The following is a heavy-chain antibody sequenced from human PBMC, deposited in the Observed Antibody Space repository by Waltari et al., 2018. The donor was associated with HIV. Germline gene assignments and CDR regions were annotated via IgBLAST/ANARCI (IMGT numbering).Heavy chain of an antibody. CDR1: GYTFTSYG. V-gene: IGHV1-18*01. J-gene: IGHJ6*02. Sequence: QVQLVQSGAEVKKPGASVKVSCKASGYTFTSYGISWVRQAPGQGLEWMGWSSAYNGNTNYAQKLQGRVTMTTDTSTSTAYMELRSLRSDDTAVYYCARPIVVVPAAIRFDYYGMDVWGQGTTVTVSS. CDR3: ARPIVVVPAAIRFDYYGMDV. CDR2: SSAYNGNT. D-gene: IGHD2-2*02.